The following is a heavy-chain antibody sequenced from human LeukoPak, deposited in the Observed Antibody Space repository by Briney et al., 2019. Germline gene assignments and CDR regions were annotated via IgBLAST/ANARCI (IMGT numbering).Heavy chain of an antibody. CDR2: IYHSGST. V-gene: IGHV4-4*02. D-gene: IGHD2-2*01. Sequence: SGTLSLTCAVSGGSISSSNWWSWVRQPPGKGLEWIGEIYHSGSTNYNPSLKSRVTISVDKSKNQFSLELSSVTAADTAVYYCARSVVVPAAMDYYYYGMDVWGQGTTVTVSS. J-gene: IGHJ6*02. CDR1: GGSISSSNW. CDR3: ARSVVVPAAMDYYYYGMDV.